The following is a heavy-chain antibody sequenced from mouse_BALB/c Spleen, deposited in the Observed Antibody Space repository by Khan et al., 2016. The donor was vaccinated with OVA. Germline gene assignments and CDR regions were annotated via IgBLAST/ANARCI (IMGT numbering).Heavy chain of an antibody. J-gene: IGHJ2*03. CDR2: IYPGNGYT. CDR1: GSTFTSYG. CDR3: TTAYYMYYFDY. D-gene: IGHD2-14*01. V-gene: IGHV1S134*01. Sequence: EVKLEESGAELERPGSSVKLSCKTSGSTFTSYGIKWVKQRPGQGLEWIGYIYPGNGYTAYNERFQGKAILTSDTSSSTAYIQLRSLTAEDSAMYLCTTAYYMYYFDYWGQGTSLTVSS.